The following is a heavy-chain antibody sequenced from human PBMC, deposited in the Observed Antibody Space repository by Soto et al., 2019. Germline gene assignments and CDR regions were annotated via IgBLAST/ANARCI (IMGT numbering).Heavy chain of an antibody. CDR1: GGSISSYY. Sequence: SETLSLTCTVFGGSISSYYWSWIRQPPGKGLEWIGYIYYSGSTNYNPSLKSRVTISVDTSKNQFSLKLNSMTAADTAVYYCARHNYGSGSTYFDLWGRGTLVTVSS. CDR3: ARHNYGSGSTYFDL. J-gene: IGHJ2*01. V-gene: IGHV4-59*08. CDR2: IYYSGST. D-gene: IGHD3-10*01.